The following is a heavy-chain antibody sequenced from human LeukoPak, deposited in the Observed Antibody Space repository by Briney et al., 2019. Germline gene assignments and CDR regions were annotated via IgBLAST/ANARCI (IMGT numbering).Heavy chain of an antibody. V-gene: IGHV1-2*02. J-gene: IGHJ6*03. CDR2: INPSSGGA. D-gene: IGHD6-13*01. CDR1: GYTFTGYY. Sequence: ASVKVSCKASGYTFTGYYIHWVRQAPGQGLEWMGWINPSSGGAKYAQNFQGRVIMTTGTSVSTAYMELSSLRSDDTAVYYCARSSPPTYYHFYYYMDVWGKGSTATVSS. CDR3: ARSSPPTYYHFYYYMDV.